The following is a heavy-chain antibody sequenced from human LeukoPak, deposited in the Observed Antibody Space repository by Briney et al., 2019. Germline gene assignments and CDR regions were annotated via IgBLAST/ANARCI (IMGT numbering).Heavy chain of an antibody. CDR1: GITLRNYG. CDR2: ISDSGGST. Sequence: GGSLRLSCAVSGITLRNYGMSWVRQAPGKGLEWVAGISDSGGSTNYADSVKGRFTISRDNPKNTLYLQMNSLRAEDTAVYFCAKRGVVIRVILVGFHKEAYYFDSWGQGALVTVSS. CDR3: AKRGVVIRVILVGFHKEAYYFDS. D-gene: IGHD3-22*01. V-gene: IGHV3-23*01. J-gene: IGHJ4*02.